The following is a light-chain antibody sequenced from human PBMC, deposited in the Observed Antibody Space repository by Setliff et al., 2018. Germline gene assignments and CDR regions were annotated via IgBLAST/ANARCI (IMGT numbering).Light chain of an antibody. CDR1: SSDVGGYNY. CDR3: SSYTSSSTQV. Sequence: QSALTQPASVSGSPGQLITISCTGTSSDVGGYNYVSWYQQHPGKAPKLMIYDVSNRPSGVSNRFSGSKSGNTAPLTISGLQAEDEADYYCSSYTSSSTQVFGTGTKVTVL. V-gene: IGLV2-14*03. J-gene: IGLJ1*01. CDR2: DVS.